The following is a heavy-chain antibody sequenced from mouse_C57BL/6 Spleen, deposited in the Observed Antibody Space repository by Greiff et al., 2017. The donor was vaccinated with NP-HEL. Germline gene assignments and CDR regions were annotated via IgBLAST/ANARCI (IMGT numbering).Heavy chain of an antibody. D-gene: IGHD3-2*01. CDR3: ADSRHVGVAY. CDR2: IYPGDGDT. J-gene: IGHJ3*01. Sequence: QVQLQQSGPELVKPGASVKISCKASGYAFSSSWMNWVKQRPGKGLEWIGRIYPGDGDTNYNGKFKGKATLTADKSSSTAYMQLSSLTSEDSAVYFCADSRHVGVAYWGQGTLVTVSA. V-gene: IGHV1-82*01. CDR1: GYAFSSSW.